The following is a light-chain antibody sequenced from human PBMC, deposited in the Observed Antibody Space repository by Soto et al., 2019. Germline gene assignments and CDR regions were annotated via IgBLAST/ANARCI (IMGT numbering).Light chain of an antibody. V-gene: IGKV3-11*01. Sequence: EIVLTQSPATLSLSPGERATLSCRASQSVSSYLACYQQKPDQAPRLLIYDASNRATGIPARFSGSGSGTEFTLTISSLEPEDFAVYYCQPRSNWPPIYTFGPGTKVDIK. J-gene: IGKJ3*01. CDR2: DAS. CDR1: QSVSSY. CDR3: QPRSNWPPIYT.